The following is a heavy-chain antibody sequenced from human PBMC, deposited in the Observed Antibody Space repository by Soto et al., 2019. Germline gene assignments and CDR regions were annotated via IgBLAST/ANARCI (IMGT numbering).Heavy chain of an antibody. CDR1: GYTFTSYD. V-gene: IGHV1-8*01. CDR3: ARERTRGFDP. CDR2: MNPNSGNT. J-gene: IGHJ5*02. Sequence: QVHLVQSGAEVRKPGASVKVSCKASGYTFTSYDINWVRQATGQGLEWMGLMNPNSGNTAYAQKFQGRFTMTRNTSISTAHMELSSLRSEDTAVYYCARERTRGFDPWGQGTLVTVSS.